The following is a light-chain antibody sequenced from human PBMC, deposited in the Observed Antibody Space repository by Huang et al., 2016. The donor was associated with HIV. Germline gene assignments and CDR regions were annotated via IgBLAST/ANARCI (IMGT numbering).Light chain of an antibody. V-gene: IGKV3-15*01. Sequence: ERVMTQSPATLSVAPGERVTLSCRASHRVSSNLAWYQQKPGQAPRLLIHGASTRATGIPGRCSGSGSGTEFTLAISSLQSEDSGVYFCQQYDNWPLTFGQGTRLEIK. J-gene: IGKJ5*01. CDR1: HRVSSN. CDR3: QQYDNWPLT. CDR2: GAS.